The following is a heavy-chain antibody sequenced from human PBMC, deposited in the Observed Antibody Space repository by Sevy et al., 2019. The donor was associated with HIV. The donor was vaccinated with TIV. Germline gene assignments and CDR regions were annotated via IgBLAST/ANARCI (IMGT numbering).Heavy chain of an antibody. CDR2: ITNSGTTM. Sequence: GGSLRLSCAASGFIFSSYEMNWVRQAPGKGLEWVSYITNSGTTMYYSDSVKGRFTIYRDNAKNSLYLQMNSLRAEDTAVYYCARDLPPSATTVAHFDSWGQGTLVTVSS. CDR1: GFIFSSYE. CDR3: ARDLPPSATTVAHFDS. V-gene: IGHV3-48*03. J-gene: IGHJ4*02. D-gene: IGHD4-17*01.